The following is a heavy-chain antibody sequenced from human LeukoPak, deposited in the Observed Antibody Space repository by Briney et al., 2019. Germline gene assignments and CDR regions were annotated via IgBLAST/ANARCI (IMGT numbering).Heavy chain of an antibody. D-gene: IGHD3-22*01. CDR3: ASGRGPYDSSGYVMDV. J-gene: IGHJ6*02. CDR1: GFTFSSYN. CDR2: ISSSSSYI. V-gene: IGHV3-21*01. Sequence: GGSLRLSCAASGFTFSSYNMNWVRQAPGKGLEWVSSISSSSSYIYYADSVKGRFTISRDNAKNSLYLQMNSLRAEDTAVYYCASGRGPYDSSGYVMDVWGQGTTVTVSS.